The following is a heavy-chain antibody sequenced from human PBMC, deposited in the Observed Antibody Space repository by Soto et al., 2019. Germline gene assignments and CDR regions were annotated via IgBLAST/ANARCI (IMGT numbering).Heavy chain of an antibody. V-gene: IGHV3-21*06. CDR1: GFTFSRYS. Sequence: GGSLRLSCAASGFTFSRYSMNWVRQAPGKGLEWVSSISSTTNYIYYGDSMKGRFTISRDNAKNSLYLEMNSLRAEDTAVYYCARESEDLTSNFDYWGQGTLVTVSS. CDR3: ARESEDLTSNFDY. J-gene: IGHJ4*02. CDR2: ISSTTNYI.